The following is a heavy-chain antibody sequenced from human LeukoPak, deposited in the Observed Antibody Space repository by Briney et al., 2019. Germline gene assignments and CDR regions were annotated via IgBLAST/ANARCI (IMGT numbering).Heavy chain of an antibody. CDR2: INPNSGGT. J-gene: IGHJ4*02. CDR1: GYTFTDYY. CDR3: ARDRGGYSGYDQIY. Sequence: ASVKVSCKASGYTFTDYYMHWVRQAPGQGLEWMGWINPNSGGTNYAQKFQGRVTMTLETSISAAYMDLSRLRFDDTAVYYCARDRGGYSGYDQIYWGQGTLVTVSS. V-gene: IGHV1-2*02. D-gene: IGHD5-12*01.